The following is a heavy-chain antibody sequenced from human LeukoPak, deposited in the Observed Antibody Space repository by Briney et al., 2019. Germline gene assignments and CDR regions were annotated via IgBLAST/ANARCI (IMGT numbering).Heavy chain of an antibody. D-gene: IGHD6-13*01. V-gene: IGHV3-30-3*01. Sequence: GRSLRLSCAASGFTFSSYAMHWVHQAPGKGLEWVAVISYDGSNKYYADSVKGRFTISRDNSKNTLYLQMNSLRAEDTAVYYCAREKYSSSPFDYWGQGTLVTVSS. CDR1: GFTFSSYA. CDR2: ISYDGSNK. J-gene: IGHJ4*02. CDR3: AREKYSSSPFDY.